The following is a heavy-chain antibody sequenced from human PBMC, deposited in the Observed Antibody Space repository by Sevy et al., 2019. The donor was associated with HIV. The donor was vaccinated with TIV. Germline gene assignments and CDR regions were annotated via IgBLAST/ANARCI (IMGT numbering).Heavy chain of an antibody. V-gene: IGHV1-8*01. J-gene: IGHJ3*02. CDR2: MNPNSGDT. D-gene: IGHD5-18*01. CDR1: GYTFTSYD. Sequence: ASVKVSCKASGYTFTSYDINWVRQATGQGLEWMGWMNPNSGDTGYAQKFQGRVTMTRNTSISTAYMELSSLRSEDTAVYYCARVLYSYGSYDAFDIWGQRTMVTVSS. CDR3: ARVLYSYGSYDAFDI.